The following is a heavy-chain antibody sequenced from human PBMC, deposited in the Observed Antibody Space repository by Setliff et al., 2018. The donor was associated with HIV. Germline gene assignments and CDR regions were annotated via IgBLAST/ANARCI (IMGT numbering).Heavy chain of an antibody. D-gene: IGHD4-17*01. J-gene: IGHJ4*02. CDR1: GGSFSNYY. CDR2: LSPSGTT. CDR3: AAFLVSPVTTQDY. Sequence: SETLSLTCTVYGGSFSNYYTNWIRQPPGKGLEWIGELSPSGTTRPNPSLQSRVIIPLDTSKNQFSLKLTSVTAADTAMYYCAAFLVSPVTTQDYWGQGTPVTV. V-gene: IGHV4-34*01.